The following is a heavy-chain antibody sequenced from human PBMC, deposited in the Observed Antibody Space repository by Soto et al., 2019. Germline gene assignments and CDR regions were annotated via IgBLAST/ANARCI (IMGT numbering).Heavy chain of an antibody. CDR2: TRNKANSYTT. V-gene: IGHV3-72*01. CDR1: GFTFSDHY. D-gene: IGHD3-3*01. CDR3: ARVQQKITIFGVVIPQGAFDI. J-gene: IGHJ3*02. Sequence: EVQLVESGGGLVQPGGSLRLSCAASGFTFSDHYMDWVRQAPGKGLEWVGRTRNKANSYTTEYAASVKGRFTISRDDSKNSLYLQMNSLKTEDTAVYYCARVQQKITIFGVVIPQGAFDIWGQGTMVTVSS.